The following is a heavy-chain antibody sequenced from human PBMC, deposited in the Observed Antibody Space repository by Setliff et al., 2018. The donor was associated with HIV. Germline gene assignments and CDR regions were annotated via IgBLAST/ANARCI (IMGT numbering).Heavy chain of an antibody. J-gene: IGHJ4*02. CDR3: ATVVPAAHFDY. Sequence: SETLSLTCTVSGGAISSGGYYWSWIRQHPGKGPEWVGYISYSGSTYYNPSLKSRVTISVGSSKSQFSLNLSSVTGADTAVYYCATVVPAAHFDYWGQGTLVTVSS. CDR1: GGAISSGGYY. D-gene: IGHD2-2*01. CDR2: ISYSGST. V-gene: IGHV4-31*03.